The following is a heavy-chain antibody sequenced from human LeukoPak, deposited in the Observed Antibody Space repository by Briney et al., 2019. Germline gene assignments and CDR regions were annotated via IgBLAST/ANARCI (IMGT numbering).Heavy chain of an antibody. V-gene: IGHV3-20*04. CDR1: GGTTDDYG. D-gene: IGHD6-13*01. Sequence: GGSLRLSCAVSGGTTDDYGMSWVRQAPGKGLEWVSGINWDGTNTYYAESVKGRFTISRDSAEKSLYLHMNSLRDDDTAFYYCVKDLSSIWYIFDYWGQGTLVTVSS. CDR3: VKDLSSIWYIFDY. J-gene: IGHJ4*02. CDR2: INWDGTNT.